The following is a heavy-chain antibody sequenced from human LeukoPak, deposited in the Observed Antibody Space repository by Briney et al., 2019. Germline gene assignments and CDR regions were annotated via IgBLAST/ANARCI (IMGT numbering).Heavy chain of an antibody. CDR3: ASVRFSYYYYMDV. Sequence: KPSETLSLTCTVSGGSISNGDFYWAWIRQPPGKGLEWIGSVYNNGATYYHPSLKSRVTISVDTSKNQFSLKLSSVTAADTAVYYCASVRFSYYYYMDVWGKGTTVTVSS. CDR1: GGSISNGDFY. D-gene: IGHD3-16*01. CDR2: VYNNGAT. V-gene: IGHV4-39*07. J-gene: IGHJ6*03.